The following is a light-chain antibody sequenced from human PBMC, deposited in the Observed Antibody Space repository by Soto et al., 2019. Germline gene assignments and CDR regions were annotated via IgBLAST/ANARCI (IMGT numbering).Light chain of an antibody. CDR2: DVS. Sequence: QSALTQPASVSGSPGQSITISCTGTSSDVGGYNYVSWYQQHPGKAPKLMIYDVSNRPSGVSNRFSGSKSGNTASLTISGLRSEDEADYYCAAWDDSLSGLYVFGTGTKLTVL. CDR3: AAWDDSLSGLYV. CDR1: SSDVGGYNY. V-gene: IGLV2-14*01. J-gene: IGLJ1*01.